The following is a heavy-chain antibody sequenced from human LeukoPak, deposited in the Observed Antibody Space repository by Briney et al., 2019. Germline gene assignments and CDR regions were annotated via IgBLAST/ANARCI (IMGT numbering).Heavy chain of an antibody. V-gene: IGHV3-7*01. CDR1: GFTFSSYW. J-gene: IGHJ5*02. CDR2: IKQDGSEK. Sequence: GGSLRLSCAASGFTFSSYWMSWVRQAPGKGLEWVANIKQDGSEKYYVDSVKGRFTISRDNAKNSLYLQMNSLRAEDTAVYYCARELYGGYFGKWFDPWGQGTLVTVSS. D-gene: IGHD4-17*01. CDR3: ARELYGGYFGKWFDP.